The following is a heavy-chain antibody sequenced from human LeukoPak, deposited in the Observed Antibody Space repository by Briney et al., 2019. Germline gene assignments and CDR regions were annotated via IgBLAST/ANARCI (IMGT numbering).Heavy chain of an antibody. Sequence: KTSETLSLSCTVSGGSISAYYWGWIRRPPGKGLEWIGNIYYSGSTNYNPSLKSRVTMSLDKSKNLLSLNLTSVTAADTAVYYCSRESGAFCPFGYWGQGTLVTVSS. CDR2: IYYSGST. V-gene: IGHV4-59*12. CDR1: GGSISAYY. J-gene: IGHJ4*02. D-gene: IGHD1-26*01. CDR3: SRESGAFCPFGY.